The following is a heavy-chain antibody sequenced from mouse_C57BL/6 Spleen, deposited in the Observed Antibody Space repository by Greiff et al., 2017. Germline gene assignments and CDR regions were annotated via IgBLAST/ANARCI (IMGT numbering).Heavy chain of an antibody. D-gene: IGHD2-3*01. J-gene: IGHJ4*01. Sequence: QVQLQQSGAELVKPGASVKISCKASGYAFSSYWMNWVKQRPGKGLEWIGQIYPGDGDTNYNGKFKGKATLTADKSSSTAYMQLSSLTSEDSAVYFCARSGDGYDYAMDYWGQGTSVTVSS. CDR2: IYPGDGDT. V-gene: IGHV1-80*01. CDR3: ARSGDGYDYAMDY. CDR1: GYAFSSYW.